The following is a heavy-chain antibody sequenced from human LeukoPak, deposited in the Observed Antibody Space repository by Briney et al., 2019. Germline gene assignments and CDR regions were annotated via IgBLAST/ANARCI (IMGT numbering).Heavy chain of an antibody. CDR1: GGSISSYY. D-gene: IGHD3-9*01. Sequence: SETLSLTCTVSGGSISSYYWSWIRQPPGKGLEWIGYIYYSGSTNYNPSLKSRVTISVDTSKNQFSLKLSSVTAADTAVYYCARRYALRYFDWFADYWGQGTLVTVSS. CDR3: ARRYALRYFDWFADY. J-gene: IGHJ4*02. CDR2: IYYSGST. V-gene: IGHV4-59*01.